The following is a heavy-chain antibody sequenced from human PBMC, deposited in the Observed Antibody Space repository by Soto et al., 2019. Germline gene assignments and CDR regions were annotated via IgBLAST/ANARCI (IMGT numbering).Heavy chain of an antibody. CDR2: IIPIFGTA. V-gene: IGHV1-69*01. Sequence: QVQLVQSGAEVKKPGSSVKVSCKASGGTFSSYAISWVRQAPGQGLEWMGGIIPIFGTANYAQKFQGRVTITADESTSTAYMELISLRSEDTAVYYCARESYYYDSSGYYYVADYWGQGTLVTVSS. D-gene: IGHD3-22*01. CDR3: ARESYYYDSSGYYYVADY. J-gene: IGHJ4*02. CDR1: GGTFSSYA.